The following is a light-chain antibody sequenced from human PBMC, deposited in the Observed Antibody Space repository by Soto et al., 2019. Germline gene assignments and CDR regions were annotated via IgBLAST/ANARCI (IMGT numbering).Light chain of an antibody. J-gene: IGKJ1*01. CDR1: QGISNY. CDR2: AAS. CDR3: QKYNSAPWT. Sequence: DIQMTQSPSSLSASVGDRVTITCRASQGISNYLAWYQQKPGKVPKLLIYAASTLQSGVPSRFSGSGSGTDCTLTISSLQPEHVATYYCQKYNSAPWTCGQGTNVEIK. V-gene: IGKV1-27*01.